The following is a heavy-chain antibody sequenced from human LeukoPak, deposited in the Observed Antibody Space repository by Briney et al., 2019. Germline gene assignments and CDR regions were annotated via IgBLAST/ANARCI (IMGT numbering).Heavy chain of an antibody. V-gene: IGHV3-53*01. CDR3: ARVGLTKNAFDI. Sequence: GGSLRLSCAASGFTVSSNYMSWVRQAPGKGLEWVSVIYSGGSTYYADSVKGRFTISRDNSKNTLYLQMSSLRAEDTAVYYCARVGLTKNAFDIWGQGTMVTVSS. D-gene: IGHD1-26*01. CDR2: IYSGGST. J-gene: IGHJ3*02. CDR1: GFTVSSNY.